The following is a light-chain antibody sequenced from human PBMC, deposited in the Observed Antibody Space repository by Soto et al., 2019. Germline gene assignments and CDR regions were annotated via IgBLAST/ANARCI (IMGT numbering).Light chain of an antibody. J-gene: IGLJ1*01. CDR2: EVT. V-gene: IGLV2-14*03. Sequence: QSVLTQPASVSGSPGQSITISCTGTSGDIGSYNRVSWYQQHPVKAPKLILYEVTTHPSGVSSRFSGSKSGNTASLTISGLQADDEANYYCSSYTSSNTPYVFGTGTKVTVL. CDR1: SGDIGSYNR. CDR3: SSYTSSNTPYV.